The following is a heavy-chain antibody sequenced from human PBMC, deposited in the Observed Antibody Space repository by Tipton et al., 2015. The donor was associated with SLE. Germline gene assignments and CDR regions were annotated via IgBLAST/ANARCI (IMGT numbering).Heavy chain of an antibody. CDR2: IGSSSSYI. D-gene: IGHD3-10*01. CDR1: GFTFSSSD. CDR3: ARQVLRIPYDAFDI. V-gene: IGHV3-21*01. Sequence: GSLRLSCAASGFTFSSSDMHWVRQATGKGLEWVSAIGSSSSYIYYADSVKGRFTISRDNAKNSLYLQMNSLRAEDTAVYYCARQVLRIPYDAFDIWGQGTMVTVPS. J-gene: IGHJ3*02.